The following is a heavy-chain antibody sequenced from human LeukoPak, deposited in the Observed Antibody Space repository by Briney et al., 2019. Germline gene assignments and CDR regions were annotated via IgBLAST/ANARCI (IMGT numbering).Heavy chain of an antibody. Sequence: PGGSLRLSCAVSGFTFSRFAMSWVRQPRGKGLEWVSAIRCSGGITYYPDSVKGQFTISRDNSENTLYLQMNSLRAEDTAVYYCAKGQTTVMAFDIWGQGAMVTVSS. CDR1: GFTFSRFA. CDR3: AKGQTTVMAFDI. V-gene: IGHV3-23*01. J-gene: IGHJ3*02. CDR2: IRCSGGIT. D-gene: IGHD4-17*01.